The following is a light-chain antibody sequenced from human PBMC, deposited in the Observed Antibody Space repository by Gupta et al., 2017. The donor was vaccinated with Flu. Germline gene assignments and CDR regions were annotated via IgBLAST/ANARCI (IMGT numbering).Light chain of an antibody. V-gene: IGKV4-1*01. CDR3: QQYYGGPRT. Sequence: DIVMTQSPDSLAVSLGERATINCKSSQSVLYSSNNKNYLAWYQHKPGQPPKLLIYWASTRESGVPDRFSGSGSGTDFTLTISSLQAEDVAVYYCQQYYGGPRTFGQGTKVEVK. CDR2: WAS. J-gene: IGKJ1*01. CDR1: QSVLYSSNNKNY.